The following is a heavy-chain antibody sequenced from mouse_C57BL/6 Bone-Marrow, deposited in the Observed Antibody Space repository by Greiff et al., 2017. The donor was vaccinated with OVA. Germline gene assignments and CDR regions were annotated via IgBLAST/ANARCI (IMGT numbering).Heavy chain of an antibody. Sequence: EVQLQQSGPELVKPGASVEISCKASGYTFTDYYMNWVKQSHGKSLEWIGDINPNNGGTSYNQKFKGKATLTVDKSSSTAYMELRSLTSEDSAVYYCARGRGYYLDYWGQGTSVTVSS. CDR3: ARGRGYYLDY. CDR2: INPNNGGT. J-gene: IGHJ4*01. D-gene: IGHD2-3*01. V-gene: IGHV1-26*01. CDR1: GYTFTDYY.